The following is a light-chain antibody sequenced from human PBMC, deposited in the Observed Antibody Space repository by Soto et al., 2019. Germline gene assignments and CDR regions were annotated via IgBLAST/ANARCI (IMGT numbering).Light chain of an antibody. Sequence: DIQLTQSPSFLSASVGDRVTITCRASQGLSSDLAWYQQKPGKAPKLLIYAASTLQSGVPSRFSGSGSGTESTLTISSLQPEDFATYYCQQLNSYPITFGQGTRLEMK. V-gene: IGKV1-9*01. J-gene: IGKJ5*01. CDR3: QQLNSYPIT. CDR2: AAS. CDR1: QGLSSD.